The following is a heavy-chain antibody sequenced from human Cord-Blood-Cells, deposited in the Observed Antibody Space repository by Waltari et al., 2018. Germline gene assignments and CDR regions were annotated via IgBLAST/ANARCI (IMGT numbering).Heavy chain of an antibody. CDR3: AKSKEQLVRSDAFDI. Sequence: EVQLVESGGGLVQPGRSLRLSCAASGFTFDDYAMHWVRQAPGKGLEWVSGISWNSGSIGYADSVNGRFTISRDNAKNSLYLQMNSLRAEDTALYYCAKSKEQLVRSDAFDIWGQGTMVTVSS. CDR1: GFTFDDYA. V-gene: IGHV3-9*01. CDR2: ISWNSGSI. J-gene: IGHJ3*02. D-gene: IGHD6-13*01.